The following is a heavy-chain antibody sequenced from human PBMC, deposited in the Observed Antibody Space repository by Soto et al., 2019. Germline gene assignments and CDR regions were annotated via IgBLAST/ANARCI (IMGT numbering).Heavy chain of an antibody. CDR1: GGTFSSYA. Sequence: VASVKVSCKASGGTFSSYAISWVRQAPGRGLEWMGGIIPIFGTANYAQKFQGRVTITADESTSTAYMELSSLRSEDTAVYYCARASADFWSGYYPQVPFPFDYWGPGNPGHRLL. CDR3: ARASADFWSGYYPQVPFPFDY. D-gene: IGHD3-3*01. CDR2: IIPIFGTA. V-gene: IGHV1-69*13. J-gene: IGHJ4*02.